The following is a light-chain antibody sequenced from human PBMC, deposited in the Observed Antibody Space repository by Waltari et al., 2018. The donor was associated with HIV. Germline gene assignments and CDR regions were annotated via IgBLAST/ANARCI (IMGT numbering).Light chain of an antibody. CDR3: CSYAGSNTGV. CDR2: EVM. V-gene: IGLV2-23*02. J-gene: IGLJ3*02. Sequence: QSALTQPASVSGSPGQSITISCTGTSSDVATYNLVSWYQQHPGKAPKLIIYEVMVRPSGVSNRFSCSKSGNTAALTISGLQAEDEADYYCCSYAGSNTGVFGGGTKLTVL. CDR1: SSDVATYNL.